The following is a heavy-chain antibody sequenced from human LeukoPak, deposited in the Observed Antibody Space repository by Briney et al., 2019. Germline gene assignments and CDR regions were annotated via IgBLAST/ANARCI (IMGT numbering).Heavy chain of an antibody. CDR2: ISSGGAVT. D-gene: IGHD2-21*01. CDR1: GFTFSTYA. J-gene: IGHJ4*02. V-gene: IGHV3-23*01. Sequence: GGSLRLSCAASGFTFSTYAMSWVRQAPGKGLEWVSAISSGGAVTYYADSVKGRFIVSRDNAKNTLYLHMNSLRAEDTAVYYCAKKGQAYYFDYWGQGTLATVSS. CDR3: AKKGQAYYFDY.